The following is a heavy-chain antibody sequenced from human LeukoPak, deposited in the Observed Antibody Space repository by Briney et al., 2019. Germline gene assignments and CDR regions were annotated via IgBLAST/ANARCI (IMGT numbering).Heavy chain of an antibody. CDR3: ARGLISQRYYYYYMDV. V-gene: IGHV3-7*01. Sequence: PGGSLRLSCAASGFTFSSYWMSWVRQAPGKGLEWVANIKQDGSEKYYVDSVKGRFTISRDNAKNSLYLQMNSLRAEDTAVYYCARGLISQRYYYYYMDVWGKGTTVTISS. D-gene: IGHD2-15*01. CDR2: IKQDGSEK. J-gene: IGHJ6*03. CDR1: GFTFSSYW.